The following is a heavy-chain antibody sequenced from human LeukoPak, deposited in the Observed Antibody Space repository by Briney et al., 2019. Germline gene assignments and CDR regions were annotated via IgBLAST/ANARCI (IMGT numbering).Heavy chain of an antibody. D-gene: IGHD4/OR15-4a*01. CDR3: ARGVGLANFLDY. Sequence: GSLRPSCAASGFTFSSYAMHWVHQAPGKGLEWVAVISYDGSNKYYADSVKGRFTISRDNSKNTLYLQMNSLRAEDTAVYYCARGVGLANFLDYWGQGTLVTVSS. J-gene: IGHJ4*02. CDR1: GFTFSSYA. V-gene: IGHV3-30-3*01. CDR2: ISYDGSNK.